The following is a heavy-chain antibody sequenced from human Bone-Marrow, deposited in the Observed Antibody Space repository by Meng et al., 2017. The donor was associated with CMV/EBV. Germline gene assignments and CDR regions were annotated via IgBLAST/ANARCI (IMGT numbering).Heavy chain of an antibody. CDR3: ARDQGGRLGKNYYYYYGMDV. D-gene: IGHD7-27*01. Sequence: ASVKVSCKASGYTFTSYGISWVRQAPGQGLEWMGWISAYNGNTNYAQKLQGRVTMTTDTSTSTAYMELRSLRSEDTAVYYCARDQGGRLGKNYYYYYGMDVWGQGTTVTVSS. CDR1: GYTFTSYG. V-gene: IGHV1-18*01. J-gene: IGHJ6*02. CDR2: ISAYNGNT.